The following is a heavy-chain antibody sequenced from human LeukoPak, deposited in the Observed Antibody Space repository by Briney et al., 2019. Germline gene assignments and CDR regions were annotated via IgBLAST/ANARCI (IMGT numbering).Heavy chain of an antibody. V-gene: IGHV4-59*08. Sequence: ASETLSLTCTVSDGSINSFYWSWIRQPPGKGLEWIGYIYYSGSTNYNPSLKSRVTISVNTSKNQFSLKLSSVTAADTAVYYCARHRKLRYFDWSWGQGTLVTVSS. D-gene: IGHD3-9*01. CDR3: ARHRKLRYFDWS. CDR2: IYYSGST. J-gene: IGHJ4*02. CDR1: DGSINSFY.